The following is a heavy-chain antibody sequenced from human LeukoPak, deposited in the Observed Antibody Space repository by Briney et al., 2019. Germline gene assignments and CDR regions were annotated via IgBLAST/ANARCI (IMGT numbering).Heavy chain of an antibody. V-gene: IGHV3-30*18. CDR3: ANSIGRSSYLSTFDC. J-gene: IGHJ4*02. D-gene: IGHD6-13*01. Sequence: GGSLRLSCAASGFIFSASGMHWVRQAPGKGLEWVAVISYDGSNEYYADSVKGRFTISRDNSKNTLYLQMNSLRAEDTAVYYCANSIGRSSYLSTFDCWGQGTLVTVSS. CDR1: GFIFSASG. CDR2: ISYDGSNE.